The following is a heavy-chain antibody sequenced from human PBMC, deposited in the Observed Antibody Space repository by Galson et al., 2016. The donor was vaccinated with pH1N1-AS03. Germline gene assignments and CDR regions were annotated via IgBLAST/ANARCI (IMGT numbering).Heavy chain of an antibody. V-gene: IGHV3-23*05. Sequence: SLRLSCAASGFSFSSYAMGWVRQTPGRGLECLSTIDNGAFNTYYKDSLEGRFTISRDNSKNMLYLHMNSLRADDTALYYCAKGLFDNYAGYFEYWGQGILVTVSS. D-gene: IGHD4-23*01. CDR1: GFSFSSYA. CDR2: IDNGAFNT. CDR3: AKGLFDNYAGYFEY. J-gene: IGHJ4*02.